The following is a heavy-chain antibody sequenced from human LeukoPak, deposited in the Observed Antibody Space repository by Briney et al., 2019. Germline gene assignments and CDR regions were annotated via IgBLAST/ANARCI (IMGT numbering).Heavy chain of an antibody. CDR3: ARTFYDFWSGYYLEYYYYYGMDV. CDR1: GGSLSGYY. V-gene: IGHV4-34*01. Sequence: SETLSLTCAVYGGSLSGYYWSWIRQPPGKGLEWIGEINHSGSTNYNPSLKSRVTISVDTSKNQFSLKLSSVTAADTAVYYCARTFYDFWSGYYLEYYYYYGMDVWGQGTTVTVSS. CDR2: INHSGST. J-gene: IGHJ6*02. D-gene: IGHD3-3*01.